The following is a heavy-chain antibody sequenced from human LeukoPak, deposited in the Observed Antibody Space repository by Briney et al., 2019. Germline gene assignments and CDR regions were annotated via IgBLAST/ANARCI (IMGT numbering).Heavy chain of an antibody. CDR1: GYTFTSYY. Sequence: ASVKVSCKASGYTFTSYYMHWVRQAPGQGLEWMGIINPSGGSTSYAQKFQGRVTITADESTSTAYMELSSLRSEDTAVYYCASVPGYCSSTSCYREDYWGQGTLVTVSS. CDR3: ASVPGYCSSTSCYREDY. J-gene: IGHJ4*02. V-gene: IGHV1-46*01. CDR2: INPSGGST. D-gene: IGHD2-2*03.